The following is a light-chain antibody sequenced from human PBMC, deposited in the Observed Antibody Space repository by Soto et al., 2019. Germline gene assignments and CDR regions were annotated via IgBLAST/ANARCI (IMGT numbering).Light chain of an antibody. CDR3: ATWDSSLSVGV. J-gene: IGLJ3*02. Sequence: QSVLTQPPSVSAAPGQKLTISCSGSSSDIGNNYVSWYQQFPGTAPKLLIYENNKRPSGIPDRISGSKSGTSATLGVTGLQTGDEADYYCATWDSSLSVGVFGGGTKLTVL. V-gene: IGLV1-51*02. CDR2: ENN. CDR1: SSDIGNNY.